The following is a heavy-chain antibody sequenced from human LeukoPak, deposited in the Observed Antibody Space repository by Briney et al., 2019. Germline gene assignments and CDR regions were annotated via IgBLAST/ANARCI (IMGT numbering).Heavy chain of an antibody. Sequence: PGESLRLSCAASGFTFSDYYMSWIRQAPGKGLEWVSYISSSGSTIYYADSVKGRFTISRDNAKNSLYLQMNSLRAEDTAVYYCARDRIVVVTGYPDAFDIWGQGTMVTVSS. V-gene: IGHV3-11*01. J-gene: IGHJ3*02. CDR1: GFTFSDYY. CDR3: ARDRIVVVTGYPDAFDI. D-gene: IGHD2-21*02. CDR2: ISSSGSTI.